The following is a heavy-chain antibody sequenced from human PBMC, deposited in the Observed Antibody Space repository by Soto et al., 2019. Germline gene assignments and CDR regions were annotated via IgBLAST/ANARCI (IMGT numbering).Heavy chain of an antibody. CDR2: ISAYNGNT. CDR3: ARDEGSSRWYGYYYYYGMDV. D-gene: IGHD6-13*01. J-gene: IGHJ6*02. CDR1: GYTFTSYG. Sequence: QVQLVQSGAEVKKPGASVKVSCKASGYTFTSYGISWVRQAPGQGLEWMGWISAYNGNTNYAQKLQGRVTMTTDTSTSTAYMELRSLRSDDTAVYYCARDEGSSRWYGYYYYYGMDVWGQGTTVTVSS. V-gene: IGHV1-18*01.